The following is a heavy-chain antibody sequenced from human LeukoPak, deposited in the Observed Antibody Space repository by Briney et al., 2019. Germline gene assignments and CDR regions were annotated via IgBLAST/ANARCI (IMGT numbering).Heavy chain of an antibody. CDR3: AREAYYDFWSGYNY. D-gene: IGHD3-3*01. J-gene: IGHJ4*02. CDR1: GGSISSYY. Sequence: SETLSLTCTVSGGSISSYYWSWIRQPAGKGLEWIGRIYTSGSTNYNPSLKSRVTMSVDTSKNRFSLKLSSVTAADTAVYYCAREAYYDFWSGYNYWGQGTLVTVSS. CDR2: IYTSGST. V-gene: IGHV4-4*07.